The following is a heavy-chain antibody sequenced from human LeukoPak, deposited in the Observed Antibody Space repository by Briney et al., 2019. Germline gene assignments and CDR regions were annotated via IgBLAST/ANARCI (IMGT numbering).Heavy chain of an antibody. D-gene: IGHD6-13*01. CDR3: ARGWYPPPTEIYFDY. CDR2: ISSNGGST. J-gene: IGHJ4*02. CDR1: GFTFSSYA. V-gene: IGHV3-64*01. Sequence: GGSLRLSCAASGFTFSSYAMHWVRQAPGKGLEYVSAISSNGGSTYYANSVKGRFTISRDNSKNTLYLQMGSLRAEDMAVYYCARGWYPPPTEIYFDYWGQGTLVTVSP.